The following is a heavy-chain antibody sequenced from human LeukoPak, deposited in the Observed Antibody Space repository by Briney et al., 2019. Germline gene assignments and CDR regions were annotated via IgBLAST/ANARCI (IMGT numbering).Heavy chain of an antibody. D-gene: IGHD6-19*01. J-gene: IGHJ4*02. CDR3: ARVYSSGWGYFDY. CDR1: GFTFSSYG. Sequence: GGSLRLSCAASGFTFSSYGMHWVRQAPGKGLEWVAVIWYDGSNKYYADSVKGRFTISRDNSKNTLYLQMNSLRAEDTAVYYCARVYSSGWGYFDYWGQGTLVTVSS. CDR2: IWYDGSNK. V-gene: IGHV3-33*01.